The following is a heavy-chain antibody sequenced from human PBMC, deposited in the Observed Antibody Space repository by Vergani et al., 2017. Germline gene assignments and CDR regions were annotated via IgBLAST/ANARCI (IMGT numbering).Heavy chain of an antibody. CDR2: INPNSGGT. D-gene: IGHD2-2*01. Sequence: QVQLVQSGAEVKKPGASVKVSCKASGYTFTGYYMQWVRQAPGQGLEWMGWINPNSGGTKYAQKFLGRVTMTRDTSISTAYMELSRLRSDDKAVYYCAREQSIVFCSSTSCFEGWFDPWAQGTLVTVSS. CDR3: AREQSIVFCSSTSCFEGWFDP. CDR1: GYTFTGYY. V-gene: IGHV1-2*02. J-gene: IGHJ5*02.